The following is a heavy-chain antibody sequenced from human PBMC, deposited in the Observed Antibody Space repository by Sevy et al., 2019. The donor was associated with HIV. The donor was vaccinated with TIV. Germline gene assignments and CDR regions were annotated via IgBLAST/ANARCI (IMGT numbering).Heavy chain of an antibody. CDR2: IIPILGTA. V-gene: IGHV1-69*13. Sequence: ASVKVSCKASGGTFSSYAISWVRQAPGQGLEWMGGIIPILGTANYAQKFQGRATITAYESTSTAYMELSSLRSEDTAVYYCARKKVTSIYYYYGMDVWGQGTTVTVSS. J-gene: IGHJ6*02. CDR3: ARKKVTSIYYYYGMDV. CDR1: GGTFSSYA.